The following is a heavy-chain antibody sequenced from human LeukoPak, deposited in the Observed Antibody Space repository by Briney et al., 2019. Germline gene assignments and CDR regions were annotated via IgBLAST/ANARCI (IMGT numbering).Heavy chain of an antibody. J-gene: IGHJ6*03. Sequence: ASVKVSCKVSGYTLTELSMHWVRQAPGQGLEWMGWINPNNGDTNYAQKFQGRVTMTRDTSISTAYMELSRLRSDDTAVYYCARGLSGPYYYYYMDVWGKGTSVTVSS. V-gene: IGHV1-2*02. CDR3: ARGLSGPYYYYYMDV. D-gene: IGHD2-15*01. CDR1: GYTLTELS. CDR2: INPNNGDT.